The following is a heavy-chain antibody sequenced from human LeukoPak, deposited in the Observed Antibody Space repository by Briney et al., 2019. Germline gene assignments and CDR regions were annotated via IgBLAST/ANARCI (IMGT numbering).Heavy chain of an antibody. J-gene: IGHJ5*02. V-gene: IGHV4-59*08. CDR1: GDSISSYY. D-gene: IGHD3-9*01. CDR3: ARGRRGIFWFDP. Sequence: SETLSLTCTVSGDSISSYYWSWIRQPPGKGLEWIGYIYYSGSTYYNPSLKSRVTISVDTSKNQFSLKLSSVTAADTAVYYCARGRRGIFWFDPWGQGTLVTVSS. CDR2: IYYSGST.